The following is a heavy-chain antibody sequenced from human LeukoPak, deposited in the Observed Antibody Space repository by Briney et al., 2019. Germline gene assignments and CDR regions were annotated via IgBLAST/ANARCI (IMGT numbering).Heavy chain of an antibody. D-gene: IGHD1-1*01. V-gene: IGHV3-30*02. Sequence: GGSLRLSCAASGFTFSSYGMHWLPQAPGKGLEWVAFIRYDGSNKYYADSEKGRLTISKDNSKNTLYLQMNGLRAEDTAVYYCAKDSHGTGSYWGQGTLVTVSS. J-gene: IGHJ4*02. CDR2: IRYDGSNK. CDR3: AKDSHGTGSY. CDR1: GFTFSSYG.